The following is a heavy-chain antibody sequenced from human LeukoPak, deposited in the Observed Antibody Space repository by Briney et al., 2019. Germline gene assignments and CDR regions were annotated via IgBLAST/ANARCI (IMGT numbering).Heavy chain of an antibody. D-gene: IGHD3-22*01. Sequence: KPSETLSLTCTVSGGSISSYYWSWIRQPPGKGLEWIGYIYHSGSTYHNPSLKSRVTISVDRSKNQFSLKLSSVTAADTAVYYCASHYDSSGYYYLSGAFDIWGQGTMVTVSS. CDR2: IYHSGST. CDR3: ASHYDSSGYYYLSGAFDI. J-gene: IGHJ3*02. CDR1: GGSISSYY. V-gene: IGHV4-59*12.